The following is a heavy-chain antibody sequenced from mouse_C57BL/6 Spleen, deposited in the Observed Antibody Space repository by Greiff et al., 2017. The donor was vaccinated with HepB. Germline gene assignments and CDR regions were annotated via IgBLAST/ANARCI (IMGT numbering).Heavy chain of an antibody. J-gene: IGHJ2*01. D-gene: IGHD1-1*01. CDR3: AREVYYYGSRGDYFDY. CDR2: IYPRSGNT. V-gene: IGHV1-81*01. CDR1: GYTFTSYG. Sequence: QVQLQHSGAELARPGASVKLSCKASGYTFTSYGISWVKQRTGQGLEWIGEIYPRSGNTYYNEKFKGKATLTADKSSSTAYMELRSLTSEDSAVYFCAREVYYYGSRGDYFDYWGQGTTLTVSS.